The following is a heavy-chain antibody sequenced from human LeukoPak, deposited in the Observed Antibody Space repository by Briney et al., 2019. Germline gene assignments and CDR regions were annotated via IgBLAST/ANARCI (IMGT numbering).Heavy chain of an antibody. D-gene: IGHD3-9*01. CDR1: GGTFSSYA. CDR3: ARDERKDYDILTGYYNGAHDY. CDR2: IIPILGIA. J-gene: IGHJ4*02. V-gene: IGHV1-69*04. Sequence: SVKVSCKASGGTFSSYAISWVRQAPGQGLEWMGRIIPILGIANYAQKFQGRVTITADKSTSTAYMELSSLRSEDTAVYYCARDERKDYDILTGYYNGAHDYWGQGTLVTVSS.